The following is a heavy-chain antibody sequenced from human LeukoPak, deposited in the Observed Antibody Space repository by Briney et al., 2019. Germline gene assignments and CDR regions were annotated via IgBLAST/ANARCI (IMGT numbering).Heavy chain of an antibody. CDR3: ARGGRRREVVIRISSYNWFDP. V-gene: IGHV4-34*01. CDR2: INHSGST. J-gene: IGHJ5*02. D-gene: IGHD3-22*01. Sequence: ASETLSLTCSVSGFSISGGYYWGWIRQPPGKGLEWIGEINHSGSTNYNPSLKSRVTISVDTSKNQFSLKLSSVTAADTAVYYCARGGRRREVVIRISSYNWFDPWGQGTLVTVSS. CDR1: GFSISGGYY.